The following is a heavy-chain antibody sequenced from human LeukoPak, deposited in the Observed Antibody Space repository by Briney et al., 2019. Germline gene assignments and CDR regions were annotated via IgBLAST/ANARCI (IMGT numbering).Heavy chain of an antibody. CDR3: AELGITMIGGV. V-gene: IGHV3-48*03. D-gene: IGHD3-10*02. CDR1: GFTFSSYE. J-gene: IGHJ6*04. CDR2: ISSSGSTI. Sequence: PGGSLRLSCAASGFTFSSYEMYWVRQAPGKGLEWVSYISSSGSTIYYADSVKGRFTISRDNAKNSLYLQMNSLRAEDTAVYYCAELGITMIGGVWGKGTTVTIPS.